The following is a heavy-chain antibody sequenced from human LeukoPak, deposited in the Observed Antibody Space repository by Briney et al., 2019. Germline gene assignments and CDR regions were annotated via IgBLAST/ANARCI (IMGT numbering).Heavy chain of an antibody. CDR3: ARDRDYYDSSGYPRPYNWFDP. CDR2: IYYSGST. V-gene: IGHV4-59*01. D-gene: IGHD3-22*01. CDR1: GGSISSYY. Sequence: SETLSLTCTVSGGSISSYYWSWIRQPPGKGLEWIGYIYYSGSTNYNHSLKSRVTISVDSSKNQFSLKLSSVTAADTAVYYCARDRDYYDSSGYPRPYNWFDPWGQGTLVTVSS. J-gene: IGHJ5*02.